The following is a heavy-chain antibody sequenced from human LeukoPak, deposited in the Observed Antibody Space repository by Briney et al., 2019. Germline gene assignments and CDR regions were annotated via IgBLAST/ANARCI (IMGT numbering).Heavy chain of an antibody. Sequence: TSETLSLTCTVSGXSISSTGYYWGWIRQPPGKGLEWIGSIYRSGSAYYKPSLTSRVTLSVDTSKNQFSLKLSSVTASDTAVYYCARHRGYSYGYQDYWGQGTLVTVSS. V-gene: IGHV4-39*01. CDR2: IYRSGSA. J-gene: IGHJ4*02. CDR3: ARHRGYSYGYQDY. D-gene: IGHD5-18*01. CDR1: GXSISSTGYY.